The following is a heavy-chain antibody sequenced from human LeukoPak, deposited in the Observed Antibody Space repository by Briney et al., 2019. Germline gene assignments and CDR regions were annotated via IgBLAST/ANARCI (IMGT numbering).Heavy chain of an antibody. J-gene: IGHJ4*02. CDR3: ARDIYYDSSGYYVY. Sequence: GGSLRLSCAASGCTFSSYSMNWVRQAPGKGLEWVSAISSSSSYIYYADSVKGRFAISRDNAKNSLYLQMNSLRAEDTAVYYCARDIYYDSSGYYVYWGQGTLVTVSS. V-gene: IGHV3-21*01. D-gene: IGHD3-22*01. CDR2: ISSSSSYI. CDR1: GCTFSSYS.